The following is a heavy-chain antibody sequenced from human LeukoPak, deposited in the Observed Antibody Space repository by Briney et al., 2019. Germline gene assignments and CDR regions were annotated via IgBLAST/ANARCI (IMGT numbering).Heavy chain of an antibody. D-gene: IGHD3-10*01. CDR1: GYTFTSYA. J-gene: IGHJ4*02. CDR3: AREMVRGVTRGRFDY. Sequence: ASVKVSCKASGYTFTSYAMHWVRQAPGQRLEWMGWINAGNGNTKYSQKSQARVTITRDTSASTAYMELSSLRSEDTAVYYCAREMVRGVTRGRFDYWGRGTLVTVSS. V-gene: IGHV1-3*01. CDR2: INAGNGNT.